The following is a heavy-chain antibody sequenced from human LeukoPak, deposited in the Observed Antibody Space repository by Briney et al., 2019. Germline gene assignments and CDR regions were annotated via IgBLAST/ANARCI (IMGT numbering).Heavy chain of an antibody. V-gene: IGHV3-23*01. J-gene: IGHJ4*02. CDR3: AKELMGFDY. Sequence: PGGSLRLSCAASGFTFSSYAMSWVRQAPGKGLEWVSAVSGTGLTTYYADSVKGRFIVSRDNSKNTVYLRMNSLRGEDAAVCYCAKELMGFDYWGQGTLVTVSS. CDR1: GFTFSSYA. CDR2: VSGTGLTT. D-gene: IGHD2-8*01.